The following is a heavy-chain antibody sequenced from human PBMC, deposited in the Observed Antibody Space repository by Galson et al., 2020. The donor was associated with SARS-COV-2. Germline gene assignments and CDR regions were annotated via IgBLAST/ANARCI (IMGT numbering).Heavy chain of an antibody. CDR3: RAADNGFDV. D-gene: IGHD6-13*01. V-gene: IGHV3-7*01. Sequence: GGSLRLSCRASGFTFSSSAMHWVRQAPGKGLEWVANIKQDGSNKYYVATVRGRFTISRDNAKKSLYLQMDSLRAEDTALYYCRAADNGFDVWGQGTMVTVSS. J-gene: IGHJ3*01. CDR1: GFTFSSSA. CDR2: IKQDGSNK.